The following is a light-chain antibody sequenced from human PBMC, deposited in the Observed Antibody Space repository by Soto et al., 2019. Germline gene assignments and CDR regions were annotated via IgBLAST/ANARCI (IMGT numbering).Light chain of an antibody. V-gene: IGLV1-40*01. CDR3: QSYDSSLSGSV. J-gene: IGLJ2*01. CDR2: GNS. CDR1: SSNIGVGYD. Sequence: QSVLTQPPSVSGAPGQRVTISCNGSSSNIGVGYDVHWYQHLPGTAPKLLIYGNSNRPSGVPDRFSGSKSGTSASLTITGLQAEDEADYYCQSYDSSLSGSVFGGGTKLTVL.